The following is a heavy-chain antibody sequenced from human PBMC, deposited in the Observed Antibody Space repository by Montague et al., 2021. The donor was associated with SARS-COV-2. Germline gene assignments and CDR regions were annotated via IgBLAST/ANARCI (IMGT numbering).Heavy chain of an antibody. J-gene: IGHJ6*02. D-gene: IGHD3-22*01. Sequence: SDTLSLTCTVSGGSISSSSYYWGWIRQPPGKGLEWIGSIYYSGSTYYNPSLKSRVTISVDTSKNQFSLKLSSVTAADTAVYYCAGERITMIVVVITAYYYYGMDVWGQGTTVTVSS. V-gene: IGHV4-39*02. CDR1: GGSISSSSYY. CDR3: AGERITMIVVVITAYYYYGMDV. CDR2: IYYSGST.